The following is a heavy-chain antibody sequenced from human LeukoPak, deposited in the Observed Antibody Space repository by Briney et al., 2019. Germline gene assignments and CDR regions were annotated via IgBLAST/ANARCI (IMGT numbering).Heavy chain of an antibody. CDR2: IRSKANSYAT. Sequence: GGSLRLSCAASGITFSGSAMHWVRQASGKGLEWVGRIRSKANSYATAYAASVKGRLTISRDDSKNTAYLQMNSLKTEDTAVYYCKTGIRTDFDYWGQGTLVTVSS. CDR1: GITFSGSA. V-gene: IGHV3-73*01. D-gene: IGHD1-14*01. J-gene: IGHJ4*02. CDR3: KTGIRTDFDY.